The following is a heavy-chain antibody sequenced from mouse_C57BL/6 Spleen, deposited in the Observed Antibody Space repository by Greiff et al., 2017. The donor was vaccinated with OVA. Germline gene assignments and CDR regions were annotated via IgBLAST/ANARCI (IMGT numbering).Heavy chain of an antibody. V-gene: IGHV1-52*01. J-gene: IGHJ4*01. D-gene: IGHD1-1*01. CDR1: GYTFTSYW. Sequence: QVQLQQPGAELVRPGSSVKLSCKASGYTFTSYWMHWVKQRPIQGLEWIGNIDPSDSETHYNQKFKDKATLTVDKSSSTAYMQLSSLTSEDYADKYYASYGSSQMDYWGQGTSVTVSS. CDR3: ASYGSSQMDY. CDR2: IDPSDSET.